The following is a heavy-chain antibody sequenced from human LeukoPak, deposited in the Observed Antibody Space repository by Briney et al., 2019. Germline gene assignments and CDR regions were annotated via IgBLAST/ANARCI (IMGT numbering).Heavy chain of an antibody. V-gene: IGHV1-24*01. CDR2: FDPEDGET. CDR1: GYTLTQLS. D-gene: IGHD3-3*01. CDR3: ARGEYDFWSGYRNGFDY. Sequence: ASVKVSCKVSGYTLTQLSMHWVRQAPGKGLEWMASFDPEDGETIYAQKFQGRVTMTEDTSTDTAYMELSSLRSEDTAVYYCARGEYDFWSGYRNGFDYWGQGTLVTVSS. J-gene: IGHJ4*02.